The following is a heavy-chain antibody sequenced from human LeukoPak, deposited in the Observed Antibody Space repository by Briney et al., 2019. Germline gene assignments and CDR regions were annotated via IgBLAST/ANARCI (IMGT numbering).Heavy chain of an antibody. V-gene: IGHV3-7*01. CDR2: IKQDGSEK. CDR3: ARLRYYDSSGYFDY. CDR1: GFTFSSYS. J-gene: IGHJ4*02. Sequence: SGGSLRLSCAASGFTFSSYSMSWVRQAPGKGLEWVANIKQDGSEKHYVDSVKGRFTISRDNAKNSLYLQMNSLRAEDTAVYYCARLRYYDSSGYFDYWGQGTLVTVSS. D-gene: IGHD3-22*01.